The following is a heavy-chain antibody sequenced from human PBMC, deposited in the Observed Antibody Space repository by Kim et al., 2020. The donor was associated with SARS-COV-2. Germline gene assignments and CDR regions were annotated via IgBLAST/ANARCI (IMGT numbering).Heavy chain of an antibody. V-gene: IGHV7-4-1*02. J-gene: IGHJ6*02. CDR3: ASRPGYSYASYYYGMDV. CDR1: GYTFTSYA. D-gene: IGHD5-18*01. Sequence: ASVKVSCKASGYTFTSYAMNWVRQAPGQGLEWMGWINTNTGNPTYAQGFTGRFVFSLDTSVSTAYLQISSLKAEDTAVYYCASRPGYSYASYYYGMDVWGQGTTVTVSS. CDR2: INTNTGNP.